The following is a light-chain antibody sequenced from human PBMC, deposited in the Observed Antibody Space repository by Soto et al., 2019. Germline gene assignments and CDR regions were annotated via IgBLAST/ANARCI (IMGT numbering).Light chain of an antibody. V-gene: IGKV3-20*01. CDR2: GAS. Sequence: EIVLTQSPGTLSLFPGEGATLSCRASQSVSGGYLAWYQQTAGKAPRLLIFGASSRATDIPDRFRGSGSGXDXXXXXXRLEPEDFAVYYCQQYASSPYTFGHGTKLEIK. CDR3: QQYASSPYT. J-gene: IGKJ2*01. CDR1: QSVSGGY.